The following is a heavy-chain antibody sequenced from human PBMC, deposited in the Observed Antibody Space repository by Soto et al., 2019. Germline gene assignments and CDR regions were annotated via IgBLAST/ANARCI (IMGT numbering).Heavy chain of an antibody. J-gene: IGHJ4*02. V-gene: IGHV3-30*18. CDR2: ITYDGSNK. CDR3: AKDLSSSWPHDY. Sequence: PGWSLRLSCAASGFTFSSSGMHWVRQAPGKGLQWVSVITYDGSNKYYADSVKGRFTISRDNSKNTLYLQMNSLRAEDTAVYFCAKDLSSSWPHDYWGQGTLVTVSP. CDR1: GFTFSSSG. D-gene: IGHD6-13*01.